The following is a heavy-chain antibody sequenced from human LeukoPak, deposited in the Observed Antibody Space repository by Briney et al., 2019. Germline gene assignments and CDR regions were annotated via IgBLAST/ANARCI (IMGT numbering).Heavy chain of an antibody. CDR1: GGSFSGYY. CDR3: ARKYSSSWSEDY. D-gene: IGHD6-13*01. V-gene: IGHV4-34*01. J-gene: IGHJ4*02. CDR2: INHSGST. Sequence: SETLSLTCAVYGGSFSGYYWSWIRQPPGKGLEWIGEINHSGSTNYNPSLKGRVTISVDTSKNQFSLKLSSVTAADTAVYYCARKYSSSWSEDYWGQGTLVTVSS.